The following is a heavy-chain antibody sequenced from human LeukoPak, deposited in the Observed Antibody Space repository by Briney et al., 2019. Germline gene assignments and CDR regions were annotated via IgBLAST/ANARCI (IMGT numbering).Heavy chain of an antibody. D-gene: IGHD6-13*01. CDR2: THNNGDS. V-gene: IGHV4-59*08. CDR1: GASIDSYY. Sequence: SETLSLTCTVSGASIDSYYWSWIGQPPGKGLEWIGYTHNNGDSNYNPSLKSRLTISVDTSKNEVSLVLTSVTAADTALYYCARQPGGTAAFDIWAQGTMVTVSA. J-gene: IGHJ3*02. CDR3: ARQPGGTAAFDI.